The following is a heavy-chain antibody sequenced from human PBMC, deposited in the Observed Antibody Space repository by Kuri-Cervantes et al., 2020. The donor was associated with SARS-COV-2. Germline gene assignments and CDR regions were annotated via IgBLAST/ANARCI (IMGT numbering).Heavy chain of an antibody. CDR1: GCSISSYY. J-gene: IGHJ2*01. D-gene: IGHD3-3*01. CDR2: IYYSGST. V-gene: IGHV4-59*01. CDR3: ARALKSLLTIFGVVTYFDL. Sequence: SDTLTLTFTASGCSISSYYWSWIRQPPGKGLEGIGYIYYSGSTNYNPSLKSPVTISVDTSKNQFSLKMSSVTAADTAVYYCARALKSLLTIFGVVTYFDLWGRGTLVTVSS.